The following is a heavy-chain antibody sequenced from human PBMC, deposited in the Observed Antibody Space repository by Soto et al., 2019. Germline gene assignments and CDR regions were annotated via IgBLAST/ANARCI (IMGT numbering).Heavy chain of an antibody. CDR2: ISYSGTT. CDR1: GGSLSSYY. V-gene: IGHV4-59*01. D-gene: IGHD5-18*01. Sequence: PSETLSLTCTVSGGSLSSYYWSWIRRPPGMGLEWIASISYSGTTNYNSYLKSRITISIDTSKNQFSLKFNSVTAADTAVYYCAREGYNFGPFDYWGQGALVT. CDR3: AREGYNFGPFDY. J-gene: IGHJ4*02.